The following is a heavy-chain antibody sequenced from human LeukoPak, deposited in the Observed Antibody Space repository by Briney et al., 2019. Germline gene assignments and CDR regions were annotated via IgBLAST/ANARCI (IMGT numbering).Heavy chain of an antibody. Sequence: GGSLRLSCAASGFTFDDYAMHWVRQAPGKGLEWVSGISWNSGSIGYADSVKGRFTISRDNAKNSLYLQMNSLRAEDTAVYYCARDSLVAEYFQHWGQGTLVTVSS. CDR1: GFTFDDYA. V-gene: IGHV3-9*01. J-gene: IGHJ1*01. D-gene: IGHD2-15*01. CDR3: ARDSLVAEYFQH. CDR2: ISWNSGSI.